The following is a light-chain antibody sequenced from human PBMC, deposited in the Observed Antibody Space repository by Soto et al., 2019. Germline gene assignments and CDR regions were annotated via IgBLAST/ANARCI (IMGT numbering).Light chain of an antibody. CDR1: QSVSSN. CDR3: QQYRNWPRT. V-gene: IGKV3-15*01. CDR2: GAS. J-gene: IGKJ1*01. Sequence: EMVMTQSPATLSVFPGERATLSCRASQSVSSNLAWYQQKAGQAPRLLVYGASTKATDMPGRFSGRGSGTEFTLTINNLQSEDFAVYYCQQYRNWPRTFGQGTKVDIK.